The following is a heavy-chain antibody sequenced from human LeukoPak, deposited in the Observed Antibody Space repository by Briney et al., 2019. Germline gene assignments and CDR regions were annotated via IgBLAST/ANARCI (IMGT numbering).Heavy chain of an antibody. CDR3: ARSITMVRGVFDY. D-gene: IGHD3-10*01. Sequence: GESLKISYKGSGYSFTSYWIAWVRQMPGKGLEWMGIIYPGDSDTRYSPSFQGQVTISADKSISTAYLQWSSLKASDTAMYYCARSITMVRGVFDYWGQGTLVTVSS. J-gene: IGHJ4*02. CDR2: IYPGDSDT. V-gene: IGHV5-51*01. CDR1: GYSFTSYW.